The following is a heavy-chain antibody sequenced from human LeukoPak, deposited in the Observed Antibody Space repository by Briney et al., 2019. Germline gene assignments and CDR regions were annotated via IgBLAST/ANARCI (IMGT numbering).Heavy chain of an antibody. CDR3: ARDQDYYYYYYMDV. CDR2: ICTSGST. V-gene: IGHV4-61*02. J-gene: IGHJ6*03. Sequence: SQTLSLTCTVSGGSISSGSYYWSWIRQPAGKGLEWIGRICTSGSTNYNPSLKSRVTISVDTSKNQFSLKLSSVTAADTAVYYCARDQDYYYYYYMDVWGKGTTVTVSS. CDR1: GGSISSGSYY.